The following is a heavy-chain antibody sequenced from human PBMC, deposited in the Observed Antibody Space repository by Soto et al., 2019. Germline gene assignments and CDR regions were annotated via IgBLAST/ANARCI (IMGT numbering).Heavy chain of an antibody. CDR3: SSNLKLQPPKYYYYYYGMDV. CDR2: IRSKANSYAT. D-gene: IGHD6-13*01. J-gene: IGHJ6*02. CDR1: GFTFSGSA. V-gene: IGHV3-73*01. Sequence: GGSLRLSCAASGFTFSGSAMHWVRQASGKGLEWVGRIRSKANSYATAYAASVKGTFTISGDDSKNTAYLQMNSLKTEDTAVYYCSSNLKLQPPKYYYYYYGMDVWGQGTTVTVSS.